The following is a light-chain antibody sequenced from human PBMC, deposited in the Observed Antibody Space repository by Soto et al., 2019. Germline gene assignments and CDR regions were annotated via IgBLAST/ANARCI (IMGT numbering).Light chain of an antibody. CDR1: SSDIGSYNL. CDR3: CSYAGNTTVV. J-gene: IGLJ2*01. CDR2: EGS. V-gene: IGLV2-23*01. Sequence: QSVLTQPASVSGSPGQSITISCTGTSSDIGSYNLVSWYQQHPGKAPKLMIYEGSKRPSGVSNRFSGSKSGNTASLTFSGLQAEDEADYYCCSYAGNTTVVFGGGTKLTVL.